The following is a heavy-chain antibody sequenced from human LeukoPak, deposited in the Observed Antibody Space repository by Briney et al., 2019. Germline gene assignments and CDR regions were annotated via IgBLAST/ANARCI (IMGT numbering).Heavy chain of an antibody. V-gene: IGHV3-21*01. J-gene: IGHJ3*01. CDR3: ARDPYCGGDCYPDAFDF. CDR2: ISSSSGYI. Sequence: GGSLRLSCAASGFTFSSYSMNCVRQAPGKGLEWVSSISSSSGYIYYADSVKGRFTISRDNAKNSLYLQMNSLRAEDTAVYYCARDPYCGGDCYPDAFDFWGQGTMVTVSS. D-gene: IGHD2-21*02. CDR1: GFTFSSYS.